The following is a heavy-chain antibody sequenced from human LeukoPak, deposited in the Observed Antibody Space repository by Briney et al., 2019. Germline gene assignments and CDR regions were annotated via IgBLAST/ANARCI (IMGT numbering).Heavy chain of an antibody. CDR2: IIPIFGTA. Sequence: GASVKVSCKASGGTFSSYAISWVRQAPGQGLEWMGGIIPIFGTANYAQKFQGRVTITADESTSTAYMELSSLRSDDTAVYYCARATNVLRSLDWLSPSGYWGQGTLVTVSS. CDR3: ARATNVLRSLDWLSPSGY. CDR1: GGTFSSYA. J-gene: IGHJ4*02. V-gene: IGHV1-69*13. D-gene: IGHD3-9*01.